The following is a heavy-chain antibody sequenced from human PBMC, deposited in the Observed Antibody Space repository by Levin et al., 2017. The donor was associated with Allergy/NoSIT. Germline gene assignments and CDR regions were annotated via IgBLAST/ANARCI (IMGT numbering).Heavy chain of an antibody. CDR2: IAYDGSNK. Sequence: GGSLRLSCAASAFTFSSYGMHWVRQAPGKGLEWVAVIAYDGSNKYYADSVKGRFPISRDNAENTLYLQMNSLGVEDTAVYYCAKPLGIGEAGGLESGLDVWGKGTTVTVFS. CDR1: AFTFSSYG. V-gene: IGHV3-30*18. CDR3: AKPLGIGEAGGLESGLDV. D-gene: IGHD6-13*01. J-gene: IGHJ6*04.